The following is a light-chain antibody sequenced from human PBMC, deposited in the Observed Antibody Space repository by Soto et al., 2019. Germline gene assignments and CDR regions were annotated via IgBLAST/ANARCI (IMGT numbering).Light chain of an antibody. CDR1: NRDVGGDNH. V-gene: IGLV2-14*03. CDR2: DVS. Sequence: QSALTQPASVSGSLGQSITISCTGTNRDVGGDNHVSWYQQHPDKAPKLIIYDVSNRPSGVSNRFSGSKSGNTASLTISGLQTEDEAHYYCSSYTSSTSLFGGGTKVTVL. J-gene: IGLJ2*01. CDR3: SSYTSSTSL.